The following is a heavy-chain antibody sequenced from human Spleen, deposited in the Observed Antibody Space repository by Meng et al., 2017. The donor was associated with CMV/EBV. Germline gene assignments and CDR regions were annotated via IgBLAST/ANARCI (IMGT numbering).Heavy chain of an antibody. V-gene: IGHV3-20*04. Sequence: GGSLRLSCAASGFTFDDYGMSWVRQAPGKGLEWVSGINGVGGSTDYADSVRGRFIISRDNAKNSLYLQINSLRVGDTAFYYCARRLAGAVDYWGQGTLVTVSS. J-gene: IGHJ4*02. CDR2: INGVGGST. CDR3: ARRLAGAVDY. CDR1: GFTFDDYG. D-gene: IGHD6-13*01.